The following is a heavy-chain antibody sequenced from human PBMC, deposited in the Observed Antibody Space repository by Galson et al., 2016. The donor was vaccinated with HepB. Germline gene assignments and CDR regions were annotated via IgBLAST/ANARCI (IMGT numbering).Heavy chain of an antibody. V-gene: IGHV3-23*01. CDR1: GFTFRNYG. CDR3: VQGSTAPAV. D-gene: IGHD2-2*01. CDR2: ISRSGDNT. Sequence: SLRLSCAASGFTFRNYGMTWLRQAPGKGLEVVSSISRSGDNTDYADSVKGRFTISRDNSKNTLSLQMNSLTADDTAIYYCVQGSTAPAVWGKGTTVTVSS. J-gene: IGHJ6*04.